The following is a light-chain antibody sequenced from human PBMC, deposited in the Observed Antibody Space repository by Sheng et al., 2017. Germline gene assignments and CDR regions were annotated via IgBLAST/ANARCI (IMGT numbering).Light chain of an antibody. V-gene: IGKV3-15*01. J-gene: IGKJ5*01. CDR3: QQYTYWPPT. CDR1: QSVSSS. Sequence: ETVMTQSPRPPLSVSPGEGATLSCRASQSVSSSLAWYQHSLARLPGSSSMVHPPRATGIPARFSGSGSGTEFTLTISSLQSEDFAVYYCQQYTYWPPTFDQG. CDR2: VHP.